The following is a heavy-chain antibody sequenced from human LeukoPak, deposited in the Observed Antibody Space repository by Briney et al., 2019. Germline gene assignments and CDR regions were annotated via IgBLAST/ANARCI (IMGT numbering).Heavy chain of an antibody. CDR1: GFTLSSYW. V-gene: IGHV3-7*01. D-gene: IGHD2-15*01. Sequence: GGSLRLSCAASGFTLSSYWMSWVRQAPGKGLEWLAYIDQDGRDISYLDSVHGRFAIASEYAKNSLILQMNSPRSEDTAVYYCARAPGRSGGNWWGGGTLVTVSS. CDR3: ARAPGRSGGNW. CDR2: IDQDGRDI. J-gene: IGHJ4*02.